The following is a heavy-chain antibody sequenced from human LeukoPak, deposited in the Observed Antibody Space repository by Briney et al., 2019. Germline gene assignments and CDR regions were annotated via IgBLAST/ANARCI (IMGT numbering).Heavy chain of an antibody. CDR2: TYYRSKWYN. CDR1: GDSVSSNSAA. J-gene: IGHJ4*02. D-gene: IGHD2-21*02. CDR3: TRGGSGMTVALFDN. V-gene: IGHV6-1*01. Sequence: SQTLSLTCAISGDSVSSNSAAWNWIRQSPSRGLEWLGRTYYRSKWYNDYAVSVKSRITINPDTSKNQFSLQLNSVTPDDTAVYYCTRGGSGMTVALFDNWGRGTLVTVSS.